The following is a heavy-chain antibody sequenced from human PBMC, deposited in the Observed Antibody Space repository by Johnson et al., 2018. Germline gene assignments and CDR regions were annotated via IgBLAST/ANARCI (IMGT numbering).Heavy chain of an antibody. Sequence: VQLVESGGGLVEPGGSLGLSCAASGFTFSSYSMNWVRQAPGKGLEWVPSISSSSSYIYYADSVKGRYTISRDNATNSLYRQMNRLRAEDTAVYYCARVDDGSGSDYYYYGMDVWGKGTTVTVSS. CDR1: GFTFSSYS. J-gene: IGHJ6*04. CDR2: ISSSSSYI. V-gene: IGHV3-21*01. CDR3: ARVDDGSGSDYYYYGMDV. D-gene: IGHD3-10*01.